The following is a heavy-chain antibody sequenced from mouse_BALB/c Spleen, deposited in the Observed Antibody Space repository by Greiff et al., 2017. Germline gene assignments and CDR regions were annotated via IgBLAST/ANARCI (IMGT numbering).Heavy chain of an antibody. V-gene: IGHV1-55*01. CDR1: GYNFTSYW. CDR3: ARWGYIDY. Sequence: QVQLKQPGAELVKPGTSVKLSCKASGYNFTSYWINWVKLRPGQGLEWIGDIYPGSGSTNYNEKFKSKATLTVDTSSSTAYMQLSSLASEDSALYYCARWGYIDYWGQGTTLTLSS. CDR2: IYPGSGST. J-gene: IGHJ2*01.